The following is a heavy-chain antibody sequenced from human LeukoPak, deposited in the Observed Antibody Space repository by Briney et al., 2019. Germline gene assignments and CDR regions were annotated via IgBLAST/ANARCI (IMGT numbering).Heavy chain of an antibody. D-gene: IGHD5-12*01. V-gene: IGHV4-38-2*01. CDR1: GYSISSDYY. CDR3: ARGETIVADRREGDGFDI. Sequence: KTSETLSLTCVVSGYSISSDYYWVWIRQPPGKGLEWIGKVYQSGTTYSNPSLKSRVTMSVDTSKNQFSLKVNSVTAADTAVYYCARGETIVADRREGDGFDIWGQGTLVTVSS. J-gene: IGHJ3*02. CDR2: VYQSGTT.